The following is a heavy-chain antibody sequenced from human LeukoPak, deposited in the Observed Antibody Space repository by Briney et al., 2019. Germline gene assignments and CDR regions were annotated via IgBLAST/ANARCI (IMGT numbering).Heavy chain of an antibody. CDR2: INHSGST. Sequence: SETMSLTCAVYGGSFSGYYWSWIRQPPGKGLEWIGEINHSGSTNYNPSLKSRVTISVDTSKNQFSLKLSSVTAADTAVYYCARGGVSDWFDPWGQGTLVTVSS. V-gene: IGHV4-34*01. CDR1: GGSFSGYY. D-gene: IGHD2-8*01. CDR3: ARGGVSDWFDP. J-gene: IGHJ5*02.